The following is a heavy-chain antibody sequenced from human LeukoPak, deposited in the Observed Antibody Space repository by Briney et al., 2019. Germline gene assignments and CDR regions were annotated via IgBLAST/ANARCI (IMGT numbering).Heavy chain of an antibody. CDR3: ARSRGSGSYFDS. J-gene: IGHJ4*02. CDR1: SGSINGYY. Sequence: SETLSLTCTVSSGSINGYYWSWIRQPPGKGLEWIGYISYSGSTDYNPSLRSRAATSVDTSTNQFSLMLTSVTAADTAVYYCARSRGSGSYFDSWGQGSLVTVS. CDR2: ISYSGST. V-gene: IGHV4-59*01. D-gene: IGHD3-10*01.